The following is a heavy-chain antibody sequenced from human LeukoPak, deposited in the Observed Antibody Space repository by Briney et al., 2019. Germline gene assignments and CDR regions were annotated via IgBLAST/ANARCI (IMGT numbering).Heavy chain of an antibody. V-gene: IGHV1-2*02. CDR1: GYTFTGYY. Sequence: GASVKVSCKASGYTFTGYYMHWVRQAPGQGLEWMGWINPNSGGTNYAQKFQGRVTMTRDTPISTAYMELSRLRSDDTAVYYCARGLEYSSSSGLGGGYWGQGTLVTVSS. D-gene: IGHD6-6*01. CDR2: INPNSGGT. J-gene: IGHJ4*02. CDR3: ARGLEYSSSSGLGGGY.